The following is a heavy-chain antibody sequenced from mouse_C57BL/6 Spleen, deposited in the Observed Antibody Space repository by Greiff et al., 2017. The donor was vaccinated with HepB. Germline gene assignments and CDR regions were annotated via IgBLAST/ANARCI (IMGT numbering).Heavy chain of an antibody. Sequence: EVHLVESGEGLVKPGGSLKLSCAASGFTFSSYAMSWVRQTPEKRLEWVAYISSGGDYIYYADTVKGRFTISRDNARNTLYLQMSSLKSEDTAMYYCTRDLYDGYYPWFAYWGQGTLVTVSA. CDR3: TRDLYDGYYPWFAY. D-gene: IGHD2-3*01. V-gene: IGHV5-9-1*02. CDR1: GFTFSSYA. CDR2: ISSGGDYI. J-gene: IGHJ3*01.